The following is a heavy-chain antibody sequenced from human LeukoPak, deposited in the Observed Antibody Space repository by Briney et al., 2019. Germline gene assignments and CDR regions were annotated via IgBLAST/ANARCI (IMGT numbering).Heavy chain of an antibody. D-gene: IGHD3-10*01. V-gene: IGHV4-34*01. J-gene: IGHJ6*03. Sequence: SETLSLTCAVYGGSFSGYYWSWIRQPPGKGLEWIGEIYHSGSTNYNPSLKSRVTISVDKSKNQFSLKVSSVTAADTAVYYCARVFDSGSQAYFYYMDVWGKGTTVTIFS. CDR1: GGSFSGYY. CDR3: ARVFDSGSQAYFYYMDV. CDR2: IYHSGST.